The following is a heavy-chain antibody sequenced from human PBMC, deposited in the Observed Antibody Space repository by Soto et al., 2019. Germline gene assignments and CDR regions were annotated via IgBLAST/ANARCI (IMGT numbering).Heavy chain of an antibody. Sequence: GGSLRLSCAASGFTFSSYAMSWVRQAPGKGLEWVSAISGSGGSTYYADSVKGRFTISRDNSKNTLYLQMNSLRAGDTAVDYCACEFWVGSGYYAFDIWGQGTMVTVSS. V-gene: IGHV3-23*01. J-gene: IGHJ3*02. CDR3: ACEFWVGSGYYAFDI. CDR1: GFTFSSYA. D-gene: IGHD3-3*01. CDR2: ISGSGGST.